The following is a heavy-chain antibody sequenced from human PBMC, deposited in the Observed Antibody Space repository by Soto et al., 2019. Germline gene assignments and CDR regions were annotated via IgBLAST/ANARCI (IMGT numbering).Heavy chain of an antibody. V-gene: IGHV3-49*03. CDR3: TRDQVVAAAGIYYYYYGMDV. J-gene: IGHJ6*02. CDR2: IRSKAYGGTT. Sequence: PGGSLRLSCTASGFTFGDYAMSWFRQAPGKGLEWVGFIRSKAYGGTTEYAASVKGRFTISRDDFKSIAYLQMNSLKTEDTAVYYCTRDQVVAAAGIYYYYYGMDVWGQGTTVTVSS. CDR1: GFTFGDYA. D-gene: IGHD6-13*01.